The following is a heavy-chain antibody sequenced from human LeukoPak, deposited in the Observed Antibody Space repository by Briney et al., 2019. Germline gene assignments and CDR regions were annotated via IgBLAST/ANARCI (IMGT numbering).Heavy chain of an antibody. CDR2: ISGSGGST. J-gene: IGHJ6*03. CDR3: AKGSRHYYYYYMDV. CDR1: GFTFSSYE. Sequence: GGSLRLSCAASGFTFSSYEMNWVRQAPGKGLEWVSAISGSGGSTYYADSVKGRFTISRDNSKNTLFLQMNSLRAEDTAVYYCAKGSRHYYYYYMDVWGKGTTVTVSS. V-gene: IGHV3-23*01.